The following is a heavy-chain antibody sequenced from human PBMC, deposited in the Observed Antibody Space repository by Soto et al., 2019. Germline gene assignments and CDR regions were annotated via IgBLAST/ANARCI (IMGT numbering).Heavy chain of an antibody. Sequence: GRSLRLSCSASGFTFSSYGMHWVRQAPGKGLEWVAVISYDGSNKYYADSVKGRFTISRDNSKNTLYLQMNSLRAEDTAVYYCANLLAVAGISYYYYGMDVWGQGTTVTVSS. CDR3: ANLLAVAGISYYYYGMDV. CDR2: ISYDGSNK. J-gene: IGHJ6*02. V-gene: IGHV3-30*18. CDR1: GFTFSSYG. D-gene: IGHD6-19*01.